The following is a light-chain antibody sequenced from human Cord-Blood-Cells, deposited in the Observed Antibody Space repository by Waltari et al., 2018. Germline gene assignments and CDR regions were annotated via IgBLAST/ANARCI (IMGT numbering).Light chain of an antibody. CDR2: DVS. J-gene: IGLJ3*02. V-gene: IGLV2-14*03. CDR1: SSDVGGYNY. Sequence: QSALTQPASMSGSPGQSITISCTGTSSDVGGYNYVSWYQQHPGKAPKLMIYDVSNRPSGVSNRFSGSKSGNTASLTISGLQAEGEADYYCSSYTSSSTWVFGGGTKLTVL. CDR3: SSYTSSSTWV.